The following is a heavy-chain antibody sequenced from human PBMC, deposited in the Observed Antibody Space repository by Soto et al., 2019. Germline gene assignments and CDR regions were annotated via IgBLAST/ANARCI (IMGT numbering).Heavy chain of an antibody. V-gene: IGHV4-30-4*01. D-gene: IGHD3-3*01. Sequence: PSETLSLTCNVSGGSISSGDYYWSWIRQPPGKGLEWIGYIYYSGFTYYNPSLKSRVTISVDTSKNQFSLKLSSVTAADTAVYYCARFLVREVSVYYYYGMDAWGQGTTVTVSS. J-gene: IGHJ6*02. CDR2: IYYSGFT. CDR1: GGSISSGDYY. CDR3: ARFLVREVSVYYYYGMDA.